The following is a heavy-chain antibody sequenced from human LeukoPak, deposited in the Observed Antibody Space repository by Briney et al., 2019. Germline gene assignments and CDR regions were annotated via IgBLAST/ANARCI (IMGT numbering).Heavy chain of an antibody. D-gene: IGHD1-26*01. CDR3: ARVHIVTGTYFDS. J-gene: IGHJ4*02. CDR1: GDAIGDYY. V-gene: IGHV4-4*07. Sequence: SETLSLTCNVSGDAIGDYYWSWLRQPAGQRLEWIGRIYSSGFTEYNLSLANRVTMSIDTSKNDFSLTLNSVTAADTAIYYCARVHIVTGTYFDSWGQGLLVTVSS. CDR2: IYSSGFT.